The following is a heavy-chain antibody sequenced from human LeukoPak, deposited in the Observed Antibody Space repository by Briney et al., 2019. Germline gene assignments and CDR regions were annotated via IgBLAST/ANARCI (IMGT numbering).Heavy chain of an antibody. CDR1: GGSISNYY. Sequence: PSQTLSLTCTVSGGSISNYYWNWIGQHPGEGLEWIGYIYYTGSTYYNPSLESRVTISVDTSKNQFSLKLSSVAAADSAMYYCARDPLGLYYFDYWGQGTLVTVSS. J-gene: IGHJ4*02. V-gene: IGHV4-31*03. CDR2: IYYTGST. CDR3: ARDPLGLYYFDY.